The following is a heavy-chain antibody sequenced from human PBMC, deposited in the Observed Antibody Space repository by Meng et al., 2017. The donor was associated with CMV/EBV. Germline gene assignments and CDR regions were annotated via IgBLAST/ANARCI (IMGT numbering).Heavy chain of an antibody. Sequence: SLKISCAASGFTFDDYSMHWVRQAPGKGLEWGSGMSWNSGSICYAESGKGRITISRDNAKNSLYRQMNSLRAEDTALYYCAKDIPTRAAAGTISTDLGYYGMDVWGQGTTVTVSS. J-gene: IGHJ6*02. D-gene: IGHD6-13*01. CDR1: GFTFDDYS. CDR3: AKDIPTRAAAGTISTDLGYYGMDV. CDR2: MSWNSGSI. V-gene: IGHV3-9*01.